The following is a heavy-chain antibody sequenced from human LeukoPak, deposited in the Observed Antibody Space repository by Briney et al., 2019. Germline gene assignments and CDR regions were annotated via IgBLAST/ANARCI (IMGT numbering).Heavy chain of an antibody. J-gene: IGHJ2*01. Sequence: PGGSLRLSCAASGFTLSSYAMSWVRQAPGKGLEWVSAISGCGGSTYYADSVKGRFTISRDNSNNTLYLQMNSMRAEDTAVDYCAKVGPLGADIIWDWYFDLWGRGTLVTVSS. CDR1: GFTLSSYA. CDR3: AKVGPLGADIIWDWYFDL. V-gene: IGHV3-23*01. D-gene: IGHD3-16*01. CDR2: ISGCGGST.